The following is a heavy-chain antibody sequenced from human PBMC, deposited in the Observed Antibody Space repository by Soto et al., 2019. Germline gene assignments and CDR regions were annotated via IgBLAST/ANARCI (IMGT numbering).Heavy chain of an antibody. Sequence: SDTLSLTCAVYGGAFGGYYWSWIRQPPGKGLEWIGEINHSGSTNYNPSLKSRVTISVDTSKNQFSLKLSSVTAADTAVYYCARMATVTLFYYYGMDVWGQGTTVTVSS. CDR2: INHSGST. J-gene: IGHJ6*02. CDR1: GGAFGGYY. D-gene: IGHD4-4*01. V-gene: IGHV4-34*01. CDR3: ARMATVTLFYYYGMDV.